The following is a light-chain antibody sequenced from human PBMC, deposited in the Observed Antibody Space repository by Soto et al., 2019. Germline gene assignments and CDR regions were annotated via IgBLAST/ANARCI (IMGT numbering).Light chain of an antibody. Sequence: QSVLTQPASVSGSPGQSITISCTGTSSDIGIFYYVSWYQQHPGKAPKLIIYEVTNRPSGVSDRFSGSKSGSTASLNISGLQADDEADYYCSSYTSSSALGVFGGGTKLTVL. V-gene: IGLV2-14*01. J-gene: IGLJ3*02. CDR3: SSYTSSSALGV. CDR1: SSDIGIFYY. CDR2: EVT.